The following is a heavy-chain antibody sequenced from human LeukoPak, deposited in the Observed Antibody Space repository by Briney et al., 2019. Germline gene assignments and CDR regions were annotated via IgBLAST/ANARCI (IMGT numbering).Heavy chain of an antibody. CDR3: AREDQQLADY. J-gene: IGHJ4*02. CDR1: GGTFSSYA. Sequence: ASVKVSCKASGGTFSSYAISWVRQAPGQGLEWMGWISAYNGNTNYAQKLQGRVTMTTDTSTSTAYMELRSLRSDDTAVYYCAREDQQLADYWGQGTLVTVSS. CDR2: ISAYNGNT. V-gene: IGHV1-18*01. D-gene: IGHD6-13*01.